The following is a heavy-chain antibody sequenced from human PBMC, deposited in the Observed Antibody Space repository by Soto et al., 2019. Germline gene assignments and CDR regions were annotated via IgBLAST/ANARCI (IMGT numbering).Heavy chain of an antibody. D-gene: IGHD2-2*02. CDR2: ISSNGGST. CDR3: VKFGGGGRYCSSTSCYSRGTPYYYGMDV. Sequence: GGSLRLSCSASGFTFSSYAMHWVRQAPGKGLEYVSAISSNGGSTCYADSVKGRFTISRDNSKNTLYLQMSSLRAEDTAVYYCVKFGGGGRYCSSTSCYSRGTPYYYGMDVWGQGTTVTVSS. V-gene: IGHV3-64D*06. CDR1: GFTFSSYA. J-gene: IGHJ6*02.